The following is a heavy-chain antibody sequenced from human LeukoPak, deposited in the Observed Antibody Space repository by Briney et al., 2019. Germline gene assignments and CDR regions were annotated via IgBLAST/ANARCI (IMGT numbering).Heavy chain of an antibody. CDR3: ARDLYSSGP. Sequence: IPGGSLRLSCSASGFTFTTSSMNWVRQAPGKGLEWVSSISSSSIYIYYADSVKGRFTISRDNSKNTLYLQLNSLRAEDTAVYYCARDLYSSGPWGQGTLVTVSS. V-gene: IGHV3-21*06. CDR2: ISSSSIYI. D-gene: IGHD3-22*01. CDR1: GFTFTTSS. J-gene: IGHJ5*02.